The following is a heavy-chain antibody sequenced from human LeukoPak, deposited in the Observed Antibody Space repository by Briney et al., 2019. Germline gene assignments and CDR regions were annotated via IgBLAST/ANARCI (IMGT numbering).Heavy chain of an antibody. CDR1: GFTFSSYA. CDR3: ASDRHYYGSGSPH. Sequence: GGSLRLSCAASGFTFSSYAMHWVRQAPGKGLEWVAVISYDGSNKYYADSVKGRFTISRDNSKNTLYLQMNSLRAEDTAVYYCASDRHYYGSGSPHWGQGTLVTVSS. J-gene: IGHJ4*02. CDR2: ISYDGSNK. D-gene: IGHD3-10*01. V-gene: IGHV3-30-3*01.